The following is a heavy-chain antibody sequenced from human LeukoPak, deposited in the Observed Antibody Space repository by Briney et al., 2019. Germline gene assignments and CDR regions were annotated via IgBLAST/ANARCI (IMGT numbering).Heavy chain of an antibody. CDR1: GFTFSSYS. V-gene: IGHV3-21*01. CDR2: ISSSSSYI. CDR3: AREASKTGAFDI. Sequence: GGSLRLSCAASGFTFSSYSMNWVRQAPGKGLGWVSSISSSSSYIYYADSVKGRFTISRDNAKNSLYLQMNSLRAEDTAVYYCAREASKTGAFDIWGQGTMVTVSS. J-gene: IGHJ3*02.